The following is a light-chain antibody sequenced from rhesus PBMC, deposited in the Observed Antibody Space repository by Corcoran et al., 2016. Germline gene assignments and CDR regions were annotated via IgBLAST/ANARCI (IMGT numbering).Light chain of an antibody. CDR3: CSYVGSCTFYI. Sequence: QAALTQPRSVSGSPGQSVTISCTGTSSDIGGYNFVSWYQMHPGTAPKLLIYEVTKRPSGVSDRFSASKSGNTASLTISGLQAQDEGDYHCCSYVGSCTFYIFGPGTRLTVL. J-gene: IGLJ1*01. CDR1: SSDIGGYNF. CDR2: EVT. V-gene: IGLV2-32*01.